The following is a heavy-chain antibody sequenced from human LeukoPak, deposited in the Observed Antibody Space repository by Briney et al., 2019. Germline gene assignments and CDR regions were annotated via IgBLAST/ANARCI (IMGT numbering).Heavy chain of an antibody. Sequence: GGSLRLSCAASGFTFSSYAMSWVRQAPGKGLEWVSAISGSAGNIYYADSVKGRFTISRDNSKNTLYLQMNSLRAEDTAVYYCAKESKTRIAALDFWGQGTLVTVYS. CDR3: AKESKTRIAALDF. CDR2: ISGSAGNI. D-gene: IGHD6-13*01. V-gene: IGHV3-23*01. CDR1: GFTFSSYA. J-gene: IGHJ4*02.